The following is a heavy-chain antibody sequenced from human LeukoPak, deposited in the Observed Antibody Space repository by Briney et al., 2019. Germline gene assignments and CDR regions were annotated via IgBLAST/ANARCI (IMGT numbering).Heavy chain of an antibody. Sequence: GGSLRLSCAASGFIFSTYAMSWVRQAPGKGLEWVSGISNVGYSTHYADSVKGRFIISRDNSKNTLFLQMNSLRGEDTAIYYCAKERCSGGSCSSTPDYWGQGTLVTVSS. J-gene: IGHJ4*02. V-gene: IGHV3-23*01. D-gene: IGHD2-15*01. CDR1: GFIFSTYA. CDR2: ISNVGYST. CDR3: AKERCSGGSCSSTPDY.